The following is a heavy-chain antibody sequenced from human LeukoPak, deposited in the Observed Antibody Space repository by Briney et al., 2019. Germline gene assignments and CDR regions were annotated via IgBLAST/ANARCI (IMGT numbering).Heavy chain of an antibody. D-gene: IGHD6-13*01. CDR1: GYTFTGYY. CDR3: ARERGSSRQFDY. CDR2: INPNSGGT. V-gene: IGHV1-2*02. Sequence: ASVKVSCKASGYTFTGYYMHWVRQAPGQGLEWMGWINPNSGGTNYAQKFQGRVTMTRDTSISTAYMELSRLRSDDTAVYYCARERGSSRQFDYWGQGTLVTVSS. J-gene: IGHJ4*02.